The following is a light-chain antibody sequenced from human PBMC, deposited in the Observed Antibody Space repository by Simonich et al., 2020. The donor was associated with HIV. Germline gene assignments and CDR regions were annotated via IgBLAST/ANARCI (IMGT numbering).Light chain of an antibody. CDR1: SSDVGDYNY. CDR3: SSYTSSSTV. J-gene: IGLJ1*01. Sequence: QSALTQPASVSGSPGQSITISCTGTSSDVGDYNYVSWYQQPPGKAPKLMIYDVSNRPSGVSNRFSGSKSGNTASLTISGLQAEDEADYYCSSYTSSSTVFGTGTKVTVL. CDR2: DVS. V-gene: IGLV2-14*03.